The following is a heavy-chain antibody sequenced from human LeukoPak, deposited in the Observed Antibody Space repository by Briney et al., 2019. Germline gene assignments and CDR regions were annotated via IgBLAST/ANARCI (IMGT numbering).Heavy chain of an antibody. D-gene: IGHD7-27*01. Sequence: SETLSLTCAVSGGSISNSNWWSWVRQPPGKGLEWIGEIYHSGSTIYNPSLKSRVTISVDKSKNQFSLQLNSVTPEDTAVYYCARDWGYYYYGMDVWGQGTTVTVSS. CDR3: ARDWGYYYYGMDV. CDR1: GGSISNSNW. J-gene: IGHJ6*02. CDR2: IYHSGST. V-gene: IGHV4-4*02.